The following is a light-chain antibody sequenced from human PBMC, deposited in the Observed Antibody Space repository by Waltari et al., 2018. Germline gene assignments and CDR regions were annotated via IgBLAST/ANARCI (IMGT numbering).Light chain of an antibody. V-gene: IGLV2-23*02. J-gene: IGLJ2*01. Sequence: QSALTQPASVSGSPGQSITISCTGTSSDVGSYNLVSWYQQHPDKAPKLMVYEVRNRPSGVSDRFSGSKSGNTASLTISGLQAEDEADYYCCSYAGSDTFVVLGGGTKLTVL. CDR2: EVR. CDR3: CSYAGSDTFVV. CDR1: SSDVGSYNL.